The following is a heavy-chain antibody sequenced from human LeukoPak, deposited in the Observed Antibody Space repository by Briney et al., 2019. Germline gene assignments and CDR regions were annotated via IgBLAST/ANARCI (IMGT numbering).Heavy chain of an antibody. J-gene: IGHJ4*02. Sequence: GGSLRLSCAASGFTFSDYYMSRIRQAPGKGPEWVSYISSSSSYTNYADSVKGRFTISRDNAKNSLYLQMNSLRAEDTAVYYCARVGQGILTGYASDYWGQGTLVTVSS. CDR2: ISSSSSYT. CDR3: ARVGQGILTGYASDY. CDR1: GFTFSDYY. V-gene: IGHV3-11*06. D-gene: IGHD3-9*01.